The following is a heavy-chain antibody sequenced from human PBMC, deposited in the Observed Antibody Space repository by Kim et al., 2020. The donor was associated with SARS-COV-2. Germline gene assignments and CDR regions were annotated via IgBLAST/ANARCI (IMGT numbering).Heavy chain of an antibody. CDR3: ARCASIAAADPGDAFDI. CDR1: GYSISSGYY. J-gene: IGHJ3*02. D-gene: IGHD6-13*01. Sequence: SETLSLTCTVSGYSISSGYYWGWIRQPPGKGLEWIGSIYHSGSTYYNPSLKSRVTISVDTSKNQFSLKLSSVTAADTAVYYCARCASIAAADPGDAFDIWGQGTMVTVSS. V-gene: IGHV4-38-2*02. CDR2: IYHSGST.